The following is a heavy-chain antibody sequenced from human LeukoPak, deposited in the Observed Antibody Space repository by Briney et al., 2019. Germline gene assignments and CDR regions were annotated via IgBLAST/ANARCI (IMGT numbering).Heavy chain of an antibody. CDR3: ARDTPITIFGVVTQNYYYYYMDV. CDR1: GGSFSGYY. Sequence: PSETLSLTCAVYGGSFSGYYWSWIRQPPGKGLEWIGEINHSGSTNYNPSLKSRVTISVDTSKNQFSLKLSSVTAADTAVYYCARDTPITIFGVVTQNYYYYYMDVWGKGTTVTVSS. CDR2: INHSGST. V-gene: IGHV4-34*01. D-gene: IGHD3-3*01. J-gene: IGHJ6*03.